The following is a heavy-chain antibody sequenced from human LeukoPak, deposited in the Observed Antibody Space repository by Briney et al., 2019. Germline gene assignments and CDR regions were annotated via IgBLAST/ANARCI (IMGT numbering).Heavy chain of an antibody. CDR3: ARLSDYSFDY. CDR1: GFTFSIYW. CDR2: IKQDGSEK. Sequence: PGGSLRLSCAASGFTFSIYWMSWVRQAPGKGLEWVANIKQDGSEKYYVDSVKGRFTISRDNAKNSLYLQMNSLRTEDTAVYYCARLSDYSFDYWGQGTLVTVSS. J-gene: IGHJ4*02. V-gene: IGHV3-7*01. D-gene: IGHD4-11*01.